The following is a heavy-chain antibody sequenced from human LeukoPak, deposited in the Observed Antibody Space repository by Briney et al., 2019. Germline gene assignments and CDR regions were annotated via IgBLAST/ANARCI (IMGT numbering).Heavy chain of an antibody. Sequence: HPLQTLSLTCPVSGGSISSGVYYWSWIRQHPGKGLEWIGYIYYSGRTYYNSSLKSRVTISVDTSKNQFSLKLSSVTAADTAVYYCARGIRWLQLSYFDYWGQGTLVTVSS. CDR1: GGSISSGVYY. D-gene: IGHD5-24*01. CDR3: ARGIRWLQLSYFDY. J-gene: IGHJ4*02. CDR2: IYYSGRT. V-gene: IGHV4-31*03.